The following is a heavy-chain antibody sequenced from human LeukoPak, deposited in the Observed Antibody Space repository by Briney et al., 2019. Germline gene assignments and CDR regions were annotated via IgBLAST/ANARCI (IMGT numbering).Heavy chain of an antibody. CDR3: TREQSGTIFGVYGMDV. CDR2: IRSKAYGGTT. CDR1: GFTVSNNG. J-gene: IGHJ6*02. V-gene: IGHV3-49*03. D-gene: IGHD3-3*01. Sequence: GGSLRLSCAASGFTVSNNGLSWFRQAPGKGLEWVGFIRSKAYGGTTEYAASVKGRFTISRDDSKSIAYLQMNSLKTEDTAVYYCTREQSGTIFGVYGMDVWGQGTTVTVSS.